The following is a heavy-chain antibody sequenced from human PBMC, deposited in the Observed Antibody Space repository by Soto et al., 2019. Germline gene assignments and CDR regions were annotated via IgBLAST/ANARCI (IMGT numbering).Heavy chain of an antibody. Sequence: GGSLRLSCAASGFTFSSYAMSWVRQAPGKGLGWVSAISGSGGGTYYADSVKGRFTISRDNSKNTLYLQMNSLRVEDTAVYYSAKDEPITLIAVSQNWFDPWGHEPWSPSPQ. CDR1: GFTFSSYA. J-gene: IGHJ5*02. D-gene: IGHD3-22*01. CDR2: ISGSGGGT. V-gene: IGHV3-23*01. CDR3: AKDEPITLIAVSQNWFDP.